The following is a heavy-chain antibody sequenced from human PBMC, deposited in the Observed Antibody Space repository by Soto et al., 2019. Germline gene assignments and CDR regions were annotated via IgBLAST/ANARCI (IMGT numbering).Heavy chain of an antibody. CDR1: GYTFTSYD. CDR3: ARGRGGSASYYYYYMDV. Sequence: GASVKVSCKASGYTFTSYDINWVRQATGQGLEWMGWMNPNSGNTGYAQKFQGRVTMTRNTSISTAYMELSSLRSEDTAVYYFARGRGGSASYYYYYMDVWGKGTTVTVSS. D-gene: IGHD5-12*01. CDR2: MNPNSGNT. J-gene: IGHJ6*03. V-gene: IGHV1-8*01.